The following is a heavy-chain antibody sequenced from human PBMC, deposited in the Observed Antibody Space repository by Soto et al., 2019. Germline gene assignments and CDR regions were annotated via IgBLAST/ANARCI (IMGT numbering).Heavy chain of an antibody. CDR1: GGSISTSRSY. CDR2: IFYSGST. D-gene: IGHD2-21*01. V-gene: IGHV4-39*01. CDR3: ARQPTTGDTDVWFDP. Sequence: QLQLLESGPGLVKASETLSLTCSVSGGSISTSRSYWAWIRQPPGKGLEWLANIFYSGSTFYNPSLASRVSVSVDTSKYEFYLKLRSVTAADTAVYYCARQPTTGDTDVWFDPWGQGTLVTVSS. J-gene: IGHJ5*02.